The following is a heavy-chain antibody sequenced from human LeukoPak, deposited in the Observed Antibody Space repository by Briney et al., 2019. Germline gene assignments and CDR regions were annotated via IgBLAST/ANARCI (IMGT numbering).Heavy chain of an antibody. V-gene: IGHV4-4*02. D-gene: IGHD5-24*01. CDR3: ASTPSIGNNIPFDY. Sequence: SETLSLTCAVSGGSISSSNWWSWVRQPPGKGLEWIGEINHSGSTNYNPSLKSRVTISVDTSKNQFSLKLSSVTAADTAVYYCASTPSIGNNIPFDYWGQGTLVTVSS. CDR2: INHSGST. CDR1: GGSISSSNW. J-gene: IGHJ4*02.